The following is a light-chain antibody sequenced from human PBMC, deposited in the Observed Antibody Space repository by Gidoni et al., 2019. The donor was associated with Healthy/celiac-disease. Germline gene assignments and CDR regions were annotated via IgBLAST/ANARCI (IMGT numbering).Light chain of an antibody. CDR3: SSYTSSSTVV. CDR2: EVS. CDR1: SSDVGRYNY. J-gene: IGLJ2*01. Sequence: QSALTQPASVSGSPGQSITISCTGTSSDVGRYNYVPWYQQHPGKAPKPMIYEVSNRPSGVPDRFSGSKSGNTASLTISGLQAEDEADYYCSSYTSSSTVVFGGGTKLTVL. V-gene: IGLV2-14*01.